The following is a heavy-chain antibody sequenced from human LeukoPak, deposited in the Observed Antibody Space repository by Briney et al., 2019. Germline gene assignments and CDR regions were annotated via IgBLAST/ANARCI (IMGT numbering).Heavy chain of an antibody. CDR1: GYSFTDYN. J-gene: IGHJ3*02. CDR3: ARVRDGYNDAYDI. Sequence: GASVTVSCKTSGYSFTDYNLHWVRQAPGQRLEWMGIIKPSGGDTNYAQKFQGRVFMTRDTSTSTVYMELSSLKSEDTAVYYCARVRDGYNDAYDIWGQGTMVTVSS. D-gene: IGHD5-24*01. V-gene: IGHV1-46*01. CDR2: IKPSGGDT.